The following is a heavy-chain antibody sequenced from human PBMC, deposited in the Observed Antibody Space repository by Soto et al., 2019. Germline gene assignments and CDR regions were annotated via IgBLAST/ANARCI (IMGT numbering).Heavy chain of an antibody. D-gene: IGHD1-26*01. J-gene: IGHJ4*02. Sequence: GGSLRLSCAASGFSFDSCSMNWVRQAPGKGLEWVSFISSSSSYIYYADSVKGRFTISRDNARNYLYLQMNSLRTEDTAGYYCARGSISATHSGSYRFDYWGQGTLVTVSS. CDR3: ARGSISATHSGSYRFDY. CDR1: GFSFDSCS. V-gene: IGHV3-21*01. CDR2: ISSSSSYI.